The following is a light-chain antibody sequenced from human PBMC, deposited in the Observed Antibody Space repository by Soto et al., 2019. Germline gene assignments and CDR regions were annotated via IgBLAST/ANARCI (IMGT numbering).Light chain of an antibody. V-gene: IGKV3-15*01. CDR3: HQYSSWPST. CDR1: KSVSSH. CDR2: GAS. Sequence: EIVMTQSPATLSVSTGERATLSCRASKSVSSHLAWYQQKPGQATRLLIYGASTSATGIPVRFSGSGSETEFTLTISSMQSEDFAVYYCHQYSSWPSTFGQGTKVEIK. J-gene: IGKJ1*01.